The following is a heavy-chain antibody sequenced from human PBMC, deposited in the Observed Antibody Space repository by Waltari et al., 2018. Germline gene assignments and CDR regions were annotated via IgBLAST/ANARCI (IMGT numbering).Heavy chain of an antibody. CDR3: ARDRSTVTKKVPYYYYYGMDV. CDR2: ISSSSSYI. V-gene: IGHV3-21*01. D-gene: IGHD4-17*01. CDR1: GFTFSSYS. J-gene: IGHJ6*02. Sequence: EVQLVESGGGLVKPGGSLRLSCAASGFTFSSYSMNWVRQAPGKGLEWVSSISSSSSYIYYADSVKGRFTISRDNAKNSLYLQMNSLRAEDTAVYYCARDRSTVTKKVPYYYYYGMDVWGQGTTVTVSS.